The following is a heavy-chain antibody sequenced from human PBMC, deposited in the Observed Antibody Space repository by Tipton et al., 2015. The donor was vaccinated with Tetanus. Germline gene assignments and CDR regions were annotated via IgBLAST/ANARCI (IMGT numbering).Heavy chain of an antibody. V-gene: IGHV4-61*01. Sequence: TLSLTCTVSGGSVSSGSYYWSWIRQPPGKGLEWIGYIYYSGSTNYNPSLKSRVTISVDTSKNQFSLKLSSVTAADTAVYYCAREPRGGVGATTRGDAFDIWGQGTMATVSS. D-gene: IGHD1-26*01. CDR3: AREPRGGVGATTRGDAFDI. CDR2: IYYSGST. CDR1: GGSVSSGSYY. J-gene: IGHJ3*02.